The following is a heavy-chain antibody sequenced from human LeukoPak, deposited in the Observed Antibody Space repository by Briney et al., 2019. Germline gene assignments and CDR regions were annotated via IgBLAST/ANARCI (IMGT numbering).Heavy chain of an antibody. CDR2: IYYSGST. Sequence: SETLSLTCTVSGGSISSYYWSWIRQPPGKGLEWIGYIYYSGSTNYNPSLKSRVTISVDTSKNQFSLKLSSVTAADTAVYYCARTLSEYSSSSLGYWGQGSLVTVSS. CDR3: ARTLSEYSSSSLGY. V-gene: IGHV4-59*01. J-gene: IGHJ4*02. CDR1: GGSISSYY. D-gene: IGHD6-6*01.